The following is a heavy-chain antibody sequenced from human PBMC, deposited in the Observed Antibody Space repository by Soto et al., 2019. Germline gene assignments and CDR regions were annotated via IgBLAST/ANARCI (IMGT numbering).Heavy chain of an antibody. CDR2: IDNSGTVK. D-gene: IGHD2-15*01. J-gene: IGHJ4*02. Sequence: SLRLSCAASGFTFSDYYMTWIRQAPGKGLEWVSYIDNSGTVKYYADTVKGRFTISRDNTKNSLSLQMNSMGAEDTAIYYCARIVGDCSGGSCDAWGFDYWGQGALVTVSS. CDR3: ARIVGDCSGGSCDAWGFDY. V-gene: IGHV3-11*01. CDR1: GFTFSDYY.